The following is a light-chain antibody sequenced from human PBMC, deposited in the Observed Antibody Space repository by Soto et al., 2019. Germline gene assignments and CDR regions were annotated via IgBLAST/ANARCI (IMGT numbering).Light chain of an antibody. CDR1: QSVSSK. J-gene: IGKJ1*01. V-gene: IGKV3-15*01. CDR3: QQYNNWPGT. CDR2: GAS. Sequence: EIVLTPSPGTLSVSPGERATLSCRASQSVSSKLAWYQQKPGQAPRLLFYGASTGTTGIPARFSGSGSETEFTLSISSLQSEDFAVYYCQQYNNWPGTFGQGT.